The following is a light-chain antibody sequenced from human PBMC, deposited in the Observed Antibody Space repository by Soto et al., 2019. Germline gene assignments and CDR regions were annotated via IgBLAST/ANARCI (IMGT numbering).Light chain of an antibody. J-gene: IGLJ1*01. CDR3: QSYDTSLSASV. V-gene: IGLV1-40*01. CDR1: SSNIGAGYD. CDR2: GNI. Sequence: QSVLTQPHSVSGAPGQRVTISCTGRSSNIGAGYDVHWYQQLPGTAPKLLIYGNIDRPSGVPDRFSGSKSGTSASLAITGLQAEDESDYYCQSYDTSLSASVFGTGTKVTVL.